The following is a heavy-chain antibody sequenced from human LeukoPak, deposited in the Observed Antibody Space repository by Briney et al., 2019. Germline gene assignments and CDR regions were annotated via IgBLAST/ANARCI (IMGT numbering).Heavy chain of an antibody. Sequence: SETLSLTCAVYGGSFSGYYWSWIRQPPGKGLEWIGEINHSGSTNYNPSLKSRVTISVDTSKNQFSLKLSSVTAADTAVYYCARLSGYSSGWYYYYYGMDVRGQGTTVTVSS. CDR3: ARLSGYSSGWYYYYYGMDV. J-gene: IGHJ6*02. V-gene: IGHV4-34*01. D-gene: IGHD6-19*01. CDR2: INHSGST. CDR1: GGSFSGYY.